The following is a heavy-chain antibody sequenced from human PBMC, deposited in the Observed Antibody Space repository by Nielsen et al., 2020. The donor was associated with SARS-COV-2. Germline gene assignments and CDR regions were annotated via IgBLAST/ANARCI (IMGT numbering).Heavy chain of an antibody. J-gene: IGHJ6*02. Sequence: RQAPGKGLEWIGSIYYSGSTYYNPSLKSRVTISVDTSKNQFSLKLSSVTAADTAVYYCASGGGRAFCSSTSCYDEGYGMDVWGQGTTVTVSS. CDR2: IYYSGST. V-gene: IGHV4-39*01. D-gene: IGHD2-2*01. CDR3: ASGGGRAFCSSTSCYDEGYGMDV.